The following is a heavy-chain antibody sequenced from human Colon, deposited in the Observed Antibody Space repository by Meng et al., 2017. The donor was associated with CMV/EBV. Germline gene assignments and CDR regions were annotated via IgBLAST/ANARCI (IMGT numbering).Heavy chain of an antibody. D-gene: IGHD3-3*01. Sequence: SETLSLTCTVSGDSMNFHEKNYWAWIRQPPGEGLEWIGNIFSSGRTSYNSSLKSRVTMSIDPSKNQFSLKLTSVTAADTAVYYCARAITIFGGYYFDYWGQGTLVTVSS. J-gene: IGHJ4*02. V-gene: IGHV4-39*07. CDR2: IFSSGRT. CDR1: GDSMNFHEKNY. CDR3: ARAITIFGGYYFDY.